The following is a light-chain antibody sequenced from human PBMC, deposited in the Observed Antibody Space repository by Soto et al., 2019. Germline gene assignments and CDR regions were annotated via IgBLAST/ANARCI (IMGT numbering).Light chain of an antibody. V-gene: IGKV3-20*01. CDR2: GAS. J-gene: IGKJ1*01. CDR1: QSVSNY. CDR3: QQYGGSPQT. Sequence: EIVLTQSPGTLSLSPGERATPSCRASQSVSNYLAWYQQKPGQAPRLLIYGASRRATVIPDRFSGSGSGTDFTLTISSLEPEDVAVYYCQQYGGSPQTFGQGTNVEIK.